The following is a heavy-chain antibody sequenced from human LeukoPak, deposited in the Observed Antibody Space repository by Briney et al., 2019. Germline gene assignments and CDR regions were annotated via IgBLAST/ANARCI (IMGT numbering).Heavy chain of an antibody. CDR3: ARGGRTTFDR. D-gene: IGHD1-1*01. J-gene: IGHJ4*01. V-gene: IGHV3-7*01. CDR2: IHKDGSEK. Sequence: GGSLRLSCAASGFTFINAWMNWVRQAPGKGLEWVATIHKDGSEKYYVDSVEGRFTLSRDNAKGSVFLQMNSLRAEDTAVYYCARGGRTTFDRWGQGTLVSVSS. CDR1: GFTFINAW.